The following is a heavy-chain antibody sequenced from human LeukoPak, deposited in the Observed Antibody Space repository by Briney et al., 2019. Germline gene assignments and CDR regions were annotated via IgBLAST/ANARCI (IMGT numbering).Heavy chain of an antibody. CDR1: GYTFTGYY. J-gene: IGHJ4*02. CDR2: INPNSGGT. D-gene: IGHD5-18*01. V-gene: IGHV1-2*02. CDR3: ARADTALVRGLDY. Sequence: ASVKVSCKASGYTFTGYYFHWVRQAPGQGLEWMGWINPNSGGTNYAQKFQGRVTMTRDTSISTAYMVLSMLRSDDTAVYYCARADTALVRGLDYWGQGTLVTVSS.